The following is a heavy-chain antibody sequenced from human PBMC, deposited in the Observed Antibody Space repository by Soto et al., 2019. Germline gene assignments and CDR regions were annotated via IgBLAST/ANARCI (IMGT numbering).Heavy chain of an antibody. CDR1: GYSFTSYW. CDR3: ARLPHDLFPTVTTYYYYGMVV. CDR2: IDPSDSYT. J-gene: IGHJ6*02. D-gene: IGHD4-4*01. V-gene: IGHV5-10-1*01. Sequence: PGESLKISCKGSGYSFTSYWISWVRQMPGKGLEWMGRIDPSDSYTNYSPSFQGHVTISADKSISTAYLQWSSLKASDTAMYYCARLPHDLFPTVTTYYYYGMVVWGQETTVTVSS.